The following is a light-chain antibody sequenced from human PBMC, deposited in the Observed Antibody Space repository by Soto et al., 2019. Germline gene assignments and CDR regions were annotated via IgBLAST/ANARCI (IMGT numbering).Light chain of an antibody. CDR1: NRDVGIYNH. Sequence: QSVLTQPASVSGSPGQSITISCSGTNRDVGIYNHVSWYQQHPGRAPKLIIFEVASRPSEVSDRFSGSKSGNTASLTISGLQAEDEADYYCCSFTSSSTYIFGTGTKVTVL. CDR3: CSFTSSSTYI. V-gene: IGLV2-23*02. CDR2: EVA. J-gene: IGLJ1*01.